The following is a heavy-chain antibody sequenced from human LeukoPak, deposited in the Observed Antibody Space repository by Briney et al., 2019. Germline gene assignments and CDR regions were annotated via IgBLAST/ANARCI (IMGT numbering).Heavy chain of an antibody. CDR3: ARDYDILTGYYFWFDY. J-gene: IGHJ4*02. Sequence: ASVKVSCKASGYTFTSYGTSWVRQAPGQGLEWMGWISAYNGNTNYAQKLQGRVTMTTDTSTSTAYMELRSLRSDDTAVYYCARDYDILTGYYFWFDYWGQGTLVTVSS. CDR1: GYTFTSYG. CDR2: ISAYNGNT. D-gene: IGHD3-9*01. V-gene: IGHV1-18*04.